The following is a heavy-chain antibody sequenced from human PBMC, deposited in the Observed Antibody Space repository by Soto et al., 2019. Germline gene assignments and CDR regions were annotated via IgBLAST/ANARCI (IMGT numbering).Heavy chain of an antibody. CDR1: GGTFSSYA. D-gene: IGHD3-22*01. V-gene: IGHV1-69*13. J-gene: IGHJ5*02. Sequence: SVKVSCKASGGTFSSYAISWVRQAPGQGLEWMGGIIPIFGTANYAQKFQGRVTITADESTSTAYMELSSLRSEDTAVYYCARGSDYDSSGYYYYWFDPWGQGTLVTVS. CDR3: ARGSDYDSSGYYYYWFDP. CDR2: IIPIFGTA.